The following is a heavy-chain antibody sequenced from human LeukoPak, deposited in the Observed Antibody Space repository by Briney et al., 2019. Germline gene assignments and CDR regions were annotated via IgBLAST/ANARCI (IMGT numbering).Heavy chain of an antibody. V-gene: IGHV1-46*01. Sequence: GASVKVSCKASGYTFTSYYMYWVRQAPGQGLEWMGLINPSGGNIRYAQKFQGRVTMTRDTSTSTVYMELSSLRSEDTAVYYCARWRHYYDSSGYYYSFDYWGQGTLVTVSS. CDR2: INPSGGNI. CDR1: GYTFTSYY. CDR3: ARWRHYYDSSGYYYSFDY. J-gene: IGHJ4*02. D-gene: IGHD3-22*01.